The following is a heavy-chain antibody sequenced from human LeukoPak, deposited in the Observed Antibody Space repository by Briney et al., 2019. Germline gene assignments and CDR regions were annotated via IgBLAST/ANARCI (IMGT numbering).Heavy chain of an antibody. D-gene: IGHD2-8*02. J-gene: IGHJ1*01. CDR1: GDSVSSNSAA. Sequence: SQTPSLTCAISGDSVSSNSAAWNWVRQSPSRGLEWLGRTYYRSKWYSHYSVSVKSRITINPDTSRNQFSLQLNSVTPEDAAVYYCARGPGYFQHWGQGTLVTVSS. CDR3: ARGPGYFQH. V-gene: IGHV6-1*01. CDR2: TYYRSKWYS.